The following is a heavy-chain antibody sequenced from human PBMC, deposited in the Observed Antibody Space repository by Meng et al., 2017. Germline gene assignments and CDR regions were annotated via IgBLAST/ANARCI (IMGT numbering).Heavy chain of an antibody. Sequence: QVLVVQSGTEVKKPGASVKVSRKPSGYLFTSYDINWTRQAPGQGLEWMGWVNPINGKTGYAQKFQGRLTMTRDTSIRTAYMEVSSLKSEDTAIYYCARGGDYSSWDYWGQGTLVTVSS. V-gene: IGHV1-8*01. CDR2: VNPINGKT. CDR3: ARGGDYSSWDY. D-gene: IGHD4-11*01. J-gene: IGHJ4*02. CDR1: GYLFTSYD.